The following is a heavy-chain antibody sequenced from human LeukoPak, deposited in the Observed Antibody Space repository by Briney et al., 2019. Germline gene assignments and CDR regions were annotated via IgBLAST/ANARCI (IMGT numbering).Heavy chain of an antibody. V-gene: IGHV4-30-2*01. Sequence: SETLSLTCTVSGGSISSGDYSWSWIRQPPGKGLEWIGNVQHSGSAYYNPSLKSRVTMSLDRSKNQFSLKLSSVTAADTAVYYCARALSGTDFDYWGQGTLVTVFS. CDR1: GGSISSGDYS. D-gene: IGHD1-26*01. CDR2: VQHSGSA. J-gene: IGHJ4*02. CDR3: ARALSGTDFDY.